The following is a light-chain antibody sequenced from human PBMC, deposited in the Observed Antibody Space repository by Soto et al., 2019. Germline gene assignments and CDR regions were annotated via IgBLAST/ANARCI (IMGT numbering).Light chain of an antibody. Sequence: DIQMTQSPSTLSASIGDRVTITCRASQSINSWLAWYQQKPGKAPKLLIYKASTLESGVPSRFSGSGSGTEFTLTISCLQPDYFANYYCQHYNSYSEFSFGPGTKVDIK. CDR1: QSINSW. V-gene: IGKV1-5*03. CDR3: QHYNSYSEFS. J-gene: IGKJ3*01. CDR2: KAS.